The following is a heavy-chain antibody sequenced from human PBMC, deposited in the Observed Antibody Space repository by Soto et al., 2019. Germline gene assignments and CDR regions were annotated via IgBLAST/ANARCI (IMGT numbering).Heavy chain of an antibody. Sequence: GGSLRLSCAASGFTFSSYSMNWVRQAPGKGLEWVSSISSSSSYIYYADSVKGRFTISRDNAKNSLYLQMNSLRAEDTAVYYCARFVVAASPIDTPKNYYFDYWGQGTLVTVSS. CDR3: ARFVVAASPIDTPKNYYFDY. CDR1: GFTFSSYS. CDR2: ISSSSSYI. V-gene: IGHV3-21*01. D-gene: IGHD2-15*01. J-gene: IGHJ4*02.